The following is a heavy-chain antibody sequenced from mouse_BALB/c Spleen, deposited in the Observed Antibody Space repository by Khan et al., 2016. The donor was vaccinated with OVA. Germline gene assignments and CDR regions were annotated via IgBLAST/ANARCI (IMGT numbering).Heavy chain of an antibody. D-gene: IGHD1-1*02. V-gene: IGHV3-2*02. J-gene: IGHJ4*01. CDR2: INYSGST. CDR3: ARDGARDNCAMGY. Sequence: EVELVESGPGLVNPSQSLSLTCTVTGYSITRDYAWNWIRQFPGNKLEWMGYINYSGSTNYNPALKSRISITRDTSQNQFFLQLNSVTTEDTATYYCARDGARDNCAMGYWGQGTSGTGAS. CDR1: GYSITRDYA.